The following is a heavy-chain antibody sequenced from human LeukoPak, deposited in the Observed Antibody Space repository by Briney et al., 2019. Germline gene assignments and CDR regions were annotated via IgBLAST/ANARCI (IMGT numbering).Heavy chain of an antibody. V-gene: IGHV1-69*13. J-gene: IGHJ4*02. D-gene: IGHD1-26*01. CDR2: IIPVFGTA. Sequence: SEKVSCKASGGTFSSYAISWVRQAPGQGLEWMGEIIPVFGTANYAQKFQGRVTITADESTSTAYMELSSLRSEDTAVYYCATDQSGSYDYWGQGTLVTVSS. CDR1: GGTFSSYA. CDR3: ATDQSGSYDY.